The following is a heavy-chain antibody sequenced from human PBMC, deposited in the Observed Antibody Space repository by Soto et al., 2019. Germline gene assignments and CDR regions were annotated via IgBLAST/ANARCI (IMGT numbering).Heavy chain of an antibody. D-gene: IGHD6-13*01. Sequence: PSETLSLTCTVSGGSISSGGYYWSWIRQHPGKGLERIGYIYYSGSTYYNPSLKSQVTISVDTSKNQFSLKLSSVTAADTAVYYCARGSIAAAVGWFDPWGQGTLVTVSS. J-gene: IGHJ5*02. CDR1: GGSISSGGYY. CDR2: IYYSGST. CDR3: ARGSIAAAVGWFDP. V-gene: IGHV4-31*01.